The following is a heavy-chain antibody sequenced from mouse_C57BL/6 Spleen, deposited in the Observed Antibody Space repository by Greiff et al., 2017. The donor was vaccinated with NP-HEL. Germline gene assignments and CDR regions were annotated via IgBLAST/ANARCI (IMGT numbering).Heavy chain of an antibody. V-gene: IGHV1-82*01. Sequence: VQLQQSGPELVKPGASVKISCKASGYAFSSSWMNWVKQRPGKGLEWIGRIYPGDGDTNYNGKFKGKATLTADKSSSTAYMQLSSLTSEDYAVYYCARAITTVVARWYFDVWGTGTTVTVSS. D-gene: IGHD1-1*01. CDR3: ARAITTVVARWYFDV. CDR2: IYPGDGDT. CDR1: GYAFSSSW. J-gene: IGHJ1*03.